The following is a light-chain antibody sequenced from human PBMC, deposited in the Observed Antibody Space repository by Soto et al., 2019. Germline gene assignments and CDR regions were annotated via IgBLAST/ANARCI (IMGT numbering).Light chain of an antibody. J-gene: IGLJ2*01. Sequence: QSALTQPASVSGSPVQSITISCTGTSSDVGGYNYVSWYQQHPGKAPKLMIYEVSNRPSGVSNRFSGSKSDNTASLTISGLQAEDEADYYCSSYTSSSTPVVFGGGTKLTVL. CDR3: SSYTSSSTPVV. CDR1: SSDVGGYNY. CDR2: EVS. V-gene: IGLV2-14*01.